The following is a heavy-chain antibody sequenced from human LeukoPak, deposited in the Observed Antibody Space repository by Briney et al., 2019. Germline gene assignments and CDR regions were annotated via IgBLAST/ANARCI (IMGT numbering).Heavy chain of an antibody. Sequence: GGSLRLSCAVSGFSFSDYYMSWIRQAPGKGLEWLSYISSGGNTIYYADSVKGRFTISRDNAKNSVYLQINNLRADDTALYYCARNLPARNDGWPLFDRWGQGTLVTASS. J-gene: IGHJ4*02. CDR2: ISSGGNTI. CDR1: GFSFSDYY. V-gene: IGHV3-11*01. CDR3: ARNLPARNDGWPLFDR. D-gene: IGHD1-1*01.